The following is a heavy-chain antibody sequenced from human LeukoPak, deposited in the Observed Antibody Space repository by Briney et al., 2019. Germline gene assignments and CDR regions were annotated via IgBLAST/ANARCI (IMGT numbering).Heavy chain of an antibody. CDR3: ATGGFYGSGSLDY. Sequence: PGGSLRLSCTASGFTVSNNYMSWVRQAPGKGLEWVSVIYSIGTTYYADSVKGRFTISRDNSKNTVYLQMNSLRGEDTAVYYCATGGFYGSGSLDYWGQGTLVTVSS. D-gene: IGHD3-10*01. CDR2: IYSIGTT. V-gene: IGHV3-53*01. CDR1: GFTVSNNY. J-gene: IGHJ4*02.